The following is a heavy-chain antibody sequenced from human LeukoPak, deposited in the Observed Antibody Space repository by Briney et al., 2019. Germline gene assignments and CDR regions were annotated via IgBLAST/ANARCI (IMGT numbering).Heavy chain of an antibody. D-gene: IGHD5-18*01. Sequence: GGSLRLSCTASGFTFGDYAMSWFRQAPGKGLEWVGFIRSKAYGGTTEYAASVKGRFTISRDDSKSIAYLQMNSLKTEDTAVYYCTRDVGIQLWLNYYYYGMDVWGQGTTVTVSS. CDR1: GFTFGDYA. CDR2: IRSKAYGGTT. J-gene: IGHJ6*02. CDR3: TRDVGIQLWLNYYYYGMDV. V-gene: IGHV3-49*03.